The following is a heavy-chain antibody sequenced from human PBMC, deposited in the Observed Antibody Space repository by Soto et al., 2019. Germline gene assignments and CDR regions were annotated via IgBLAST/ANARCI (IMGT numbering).Heavy chain of an antibody. CDR1: GYPFNNYD. D-gene: IGHD2-8*02. J-gene: IGHJ6*02. Sequence: DSVQVSCTASGYPFNNYDIHWVRQAPGHGLAWMGWMNPNSGNTGYAQNFRGRVTMTQNTAIGTAYMELSSLRSDDTATYYCTRADCAEPFDVWG. V-gene: IGHV1-8*02. CDR3: TRADCAEPFDV. CDR2: MNPNSGNT.